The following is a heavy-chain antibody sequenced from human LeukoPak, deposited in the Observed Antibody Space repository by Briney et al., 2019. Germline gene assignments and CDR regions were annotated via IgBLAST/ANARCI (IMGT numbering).Heavy chain of an antibody. CDR3: AKVGKSDRNNFFTTKEKQLDY. V-gene: IGHV3-30*02. D-gene: IGHD1/OR15-1a*01. J-gene: IGHJ4*02. CDR2: IRYDGSNK. Sequence: GGSLRLSCGASGFTFSTYGMHWVRQAPGKGLEWVAFIRYDGSNKYYADSVKGRFTISRDNSKNTLYLQMNSLRAEDTAVYYCAKVGKSDRNNFFTTKEKQLDYWGQGTLLTVSS. CDR1: GFTFSTYG.